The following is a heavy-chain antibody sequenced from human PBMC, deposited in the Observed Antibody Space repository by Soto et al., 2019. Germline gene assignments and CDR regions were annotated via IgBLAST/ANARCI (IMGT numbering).Heavy chain of an antibody. CDR3: ARENDYGDAAGIDY. J-gene: IGHJ4*02. CDR1: GFIFSSYA. Sequence: GGSLRLSCAASGFIFSSYAMHWVRQAPGKGLEWVAVISYDGSNKYYADSVKGRFTISRDNSKNTLYLQMNSLRAEDTAVYYCARENDYGDAAGIDYWGQGTLVTVSS. D-gene: IGHD4-17*01. CDR2: ISYDGSNK. V-gene: IGHV3-30-3*01.